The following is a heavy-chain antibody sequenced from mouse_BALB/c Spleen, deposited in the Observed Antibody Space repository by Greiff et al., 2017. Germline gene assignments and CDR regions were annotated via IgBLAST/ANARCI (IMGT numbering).Heavy chain of an antibody. CDR1: GFTFTDYY. D-gene: IGHD2-4*01. Sequence: EVQVVESGGGLVQPGGSLRLSCATSGFTFTDYYMSWVRQPPGKALEWLGFIRNKANGYTTEYSASVKGRFTISRDNSQSILYLQMNTLRAEDSATDYCARLGYDYPHCYFDVWGAGTTVTVSS. V-gene: IGHV7-3*02. CDR3: ARLGYDYPHCYFDV. CDR2: IRNKANGYTT. J-gene: IGHJ1*01.